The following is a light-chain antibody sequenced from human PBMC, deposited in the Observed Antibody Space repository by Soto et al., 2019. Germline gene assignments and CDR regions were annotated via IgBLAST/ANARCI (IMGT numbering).Light chain of an antibody. CDR2: AAS. J-gene: IGKJ3*01. CDR1: QDISNY. V-gene: IGKV1-33*01. Sequence: DIQMTQSPSSLSASVGDRVTITCQASQDISNYLNWYQQKPGKAPKLLIYAASNLETGVPSRFSGSGSGTDFTFTISSLQPEDIATYYRQQYDNLLSTFGPGTKVDIK. CDR3: QQYDNLLST.